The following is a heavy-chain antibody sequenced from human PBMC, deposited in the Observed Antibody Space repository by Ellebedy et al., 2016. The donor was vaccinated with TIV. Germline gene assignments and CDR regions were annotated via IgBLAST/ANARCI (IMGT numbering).Heavy chain of an antibody. J-gene: IGHJ4*02. CDR1: GSTFSDYY. CDR3: VRAAYGFGHNEPHFDY. Sequence: GGSLRLSXAASGSTFSDYYISCIRQVPGRGLEWVSYITSIGSYTNHADSVKGRFTTSRDNAKKSLYLQMNSLRAEDTAVYYCVRAAYGFGHNEPHFDYWGQGNPVTVSS. V-gene: IGHV3-11*06. D-gene: IGHD5-24*01. CDR2: ITSIGSYT.